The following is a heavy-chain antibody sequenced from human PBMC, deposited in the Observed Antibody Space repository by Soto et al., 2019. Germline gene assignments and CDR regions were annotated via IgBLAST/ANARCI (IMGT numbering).Heavy chain of an antibody. Sequence: GASVKVSCKASGGTFSSYAISGVRQAPGQGLEWMGGIIPIFGTANYAQKFQGRVTITADESTSTAYMELSSLRSEDTAVYYCARDGVDYGDTRGFDYWGQGTLVTVSS. CDR2: IIPIFGTA. CDR1: GGTFSSYA. J-gene: IGHJ4*02. CDR3: ARDGVDYGDTRGFDY. D-gene: IGHD4-17*01. V-gene: IGHV1-69*13.